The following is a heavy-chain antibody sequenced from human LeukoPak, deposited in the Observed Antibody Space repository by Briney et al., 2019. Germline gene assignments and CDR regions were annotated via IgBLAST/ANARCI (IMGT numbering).Heavy chain of an antibody. CDR2: IYYSGST. D-gene: IGHD5-24*01. V-gene: IGHV4-59*08. CDR3: ARGARAGYNLEPFDY. CDR1: GGSMSSYY. J-gene: IGHJ4*02. Sequence: TSETLSLTCTVSGGSMSSYYWRWIRQPPGKGLEWIGYIYYSGSTKYNPSLKSRVTISVDTSKNQFSLKLSSVTAADTAVYYCARGARAGYNLEPFDYWGQGTLVTVSS.